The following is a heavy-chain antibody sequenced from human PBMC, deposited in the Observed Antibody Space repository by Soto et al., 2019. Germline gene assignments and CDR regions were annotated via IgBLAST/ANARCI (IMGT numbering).Heavy chain of an antibody. D-gene: IGHD6-19*01. J-gene: IGHJ6*02. CDR2: IDWDDDK. V-gene: IGHV2-70*01. CDR3: ARSEGSGWQPHIGWVQRDGNPKYYYYYYGMDV. Sequence: GSGPTLVNPTQTLTLTCTFSGFPLSTSGMCVSWIRQPPGKALEWLALIDWDDDKYYSTPLKTRLTISKDTSKNQVVLTMTNMDPVDTATYYCARSEGSGWQPHIGWVQRDGNPKYYYYYYGMDVWGQGTTVTVSS. CDR1: GFPLSTSGMC.